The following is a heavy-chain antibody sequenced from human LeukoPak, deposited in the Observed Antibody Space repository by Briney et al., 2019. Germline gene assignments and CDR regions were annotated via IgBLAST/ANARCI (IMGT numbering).Heavy chain of an antibody. D-gene: IGHD3-10*01. CDR2: IKSKSDGGTT. CDR3: AKGLTMTIVRGVIME. Sequence: GGSLRLSCATSGFTFSNAWMSWVRQAPGKGLEWVGRIKSKSDGGTTEYTAPVEGRFTISRDNAKNSLYLQMNSLRPEDTALYYCAKGLTMTIVRGVIMEWGQGTLVTVSS. V-gene: IGHV3-15*05. CDR1: GFTFSNAW. J-gene: IGHJ4*02.